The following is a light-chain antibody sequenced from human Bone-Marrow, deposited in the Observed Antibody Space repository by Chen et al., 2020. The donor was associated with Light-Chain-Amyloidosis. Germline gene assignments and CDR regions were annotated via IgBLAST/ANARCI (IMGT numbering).Light chain of an antibody. J-gene: IGLJ2*01. CDR2: RDT. V-gene: IGLV3-25*03. CDR1: DLPTKY. Sequence: SYELTQPPSVSVSPGQKARITCSGDDLPTKYAYWYQQKPGQAPVLVIHRDTERPSGISERFSGSSSGGTATLTISGVQAEDEADYHCQSADSSGTYEVIFGGGTKRTVL. CDR3: QSADSSGTYEVI.